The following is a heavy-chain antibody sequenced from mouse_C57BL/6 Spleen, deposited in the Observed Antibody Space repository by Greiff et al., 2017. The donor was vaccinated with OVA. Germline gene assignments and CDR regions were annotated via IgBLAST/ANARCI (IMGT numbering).Heavy chain of an antibody. CDR1: GFTFSSYA. J-gene: IGHJ2*01. CDR3: ARDLPDSYNEGAYFDY. D-gene: IGHD2-12*01. CDR2: ISAGGSYT. Sequence: DVKLVESGGGLVKPGGSLKLSCAASGFTFSSYAMSWVRQTPEQRLEWVATISAGGSYTYYPENVKGRFTISRDNAKNNLYLQMSHLKAEDTAIYYCARDLPDSYNEGAYFDYWGKGTTLTVSS. V-gene: IGHV5-4*01.